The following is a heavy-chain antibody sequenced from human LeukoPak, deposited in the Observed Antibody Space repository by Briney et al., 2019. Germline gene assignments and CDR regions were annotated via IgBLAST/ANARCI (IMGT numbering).Heavy chain of an antibody. Sequence: PGGSLRLSCAASGFTFSSYWMHWVRQAPGKGLVWVSRINSDGSSTSYADSVKGRFTISRDNAKNTLYLQMNSLRAEDTAVYYCAREGSSGYYGPGGYYMDVWGKRATVTVSS. V-gene: IGHV3-74*01. CDR2: INSDGSST. CDR3: AREGSSGYYGPGGYYMDV. CDR1: GFTFSSYW. J-gene: IGHJ6*03. D-gene: IGHD3-22*01.